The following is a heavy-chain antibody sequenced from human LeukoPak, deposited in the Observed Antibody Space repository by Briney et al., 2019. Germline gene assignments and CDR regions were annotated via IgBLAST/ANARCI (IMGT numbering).Heavy chain of an antibody. Sequence: PGGSLRLSCAASGFTFSSYAMHWVRQAPGKGLEWVAVISYDGSNKYYADSVKGRFTISRDNSNNTLYLQMNSLRAEDTAVYYCAKDRVGGLEYYGSGSSPWDYWGQGTLVTVS. D-gene: IGHD3-10*01. V-gene: IGHV3-30*04. CDR1: GFTFSSYA. CDR3: AKDRVGGLEYYGSGSSPWDY. CDR2: ISYDGSNK. J-gene: IGHJ4*02.